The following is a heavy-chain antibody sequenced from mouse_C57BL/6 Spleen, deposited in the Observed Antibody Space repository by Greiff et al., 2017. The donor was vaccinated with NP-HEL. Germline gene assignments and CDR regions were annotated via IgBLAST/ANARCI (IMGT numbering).Heavy chain of an antibody. J-gene: IGHJ4*01. D-gene: IGHD2-5*01. CDR2: IDPETGGT. CDR1: GYTFTDYE. Sequence: QVQLQQSGAELVRPGASVTLSCKASGYTFTDYEMHWVKQTPVHGLEWIGAIDPETGGTAYNQKFKGKAILTADKSSSTAYMELRSLTSEDSAVYYCTRHYSNYENAMDYWGQGTLVTVSS. CDR3: TRHYSNYENAMDY. V-gene: IGHV1-15*01.